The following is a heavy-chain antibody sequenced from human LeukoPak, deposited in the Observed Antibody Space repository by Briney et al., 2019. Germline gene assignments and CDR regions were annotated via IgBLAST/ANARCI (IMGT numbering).Heavy chain of an antibody. CDR3: AREPAFAVPAATFDY. J-gene: IGHJ4*02. V-gene: IGHV3-74*01. D-gene: IGHD2-2*01. Sequence: PGGSLRLSCAASGFTFSSYWMHWVRQAPGKGLVWVSRINSDGSSTSYADSVKGRFTISRDNAKNTLYLQMNSLRAEDTAVYYCAREPAFAVPAATFDYWGQGTLVTVSS. CDR2: INSDGSST. CDR1: GFTFSSYW.